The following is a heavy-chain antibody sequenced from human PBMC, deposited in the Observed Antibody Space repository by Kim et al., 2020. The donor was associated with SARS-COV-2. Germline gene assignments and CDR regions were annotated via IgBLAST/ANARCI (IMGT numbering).Heavy chain of an antibody. CDR3: ARVGATGY. D-gene: IGHD1-26*01. J-gene: IGHJ4*02. Sequence: SYTTHADSVKGRFTISRDNAKNSLYLQMNSLRAEDTAVYYCARVGATGYWGQGTLVTVSS. CDR2: SYT. V-gene: IGHV3-11*05.